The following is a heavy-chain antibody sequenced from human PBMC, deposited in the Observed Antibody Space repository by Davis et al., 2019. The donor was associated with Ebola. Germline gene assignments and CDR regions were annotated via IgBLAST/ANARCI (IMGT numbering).Heavy chain of an antibody. J-gene: IGHJ5*02. D-gene: IGHD3-10*01. Sequence: SVKVSCKASGGTFSSYAISWVRQAPGQGLEWMGGIIPIFGTANYAQKFQGRVTINADESTSTAYMELSSLRSEDTAVYYCARDQAIYGSGLNWFDPWCQGTLVTVSS. CDR3: ARDQAIYGSGLNWFDP. CDR1: GGTFSSYA. CDR2: IIPIFGTA. V-gene: IGHV1-69*13.